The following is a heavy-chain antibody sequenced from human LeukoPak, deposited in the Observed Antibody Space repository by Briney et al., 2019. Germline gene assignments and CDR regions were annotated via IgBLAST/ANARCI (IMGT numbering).Heavy chain of an antibody. D-gene: IGHD5-12*01. Sequence: GGSLRLSCAASGFTFSSYWMTWVRQAPGKGLEWVANINEDGSEKHYVDSVKGRFTVSRDNAENSLYLQMNSLGAEDAAVYYCARDRGRRDDYWGQGTLVTVSS. CDR1: GFTFSSYW. CDR3: ARDRGRRDDY. J-gene: IGHJ4*02. V-gene: IGHV3-7*03. CDR2: INEDGSEK.